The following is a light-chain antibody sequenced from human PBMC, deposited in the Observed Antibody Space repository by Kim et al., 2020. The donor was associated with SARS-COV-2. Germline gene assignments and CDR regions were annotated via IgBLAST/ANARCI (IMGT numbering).Light chain of an antibody. CDR1: QSVSSY. V-gene: IGKV3-11*01. J-gene: IGKJ4*01. Sequence: EIVLTQSPATLSLSPGERATLSCRASQSVSSYLAWFQQKPGQAPRLLIYDVFKRATGTPARFSGSGSGTDFTLTISSLEPEDFAVYYCQQRANWPLTFGGGTKVDIK. CDR2: DVF. CDR3: QQRANWPLT.